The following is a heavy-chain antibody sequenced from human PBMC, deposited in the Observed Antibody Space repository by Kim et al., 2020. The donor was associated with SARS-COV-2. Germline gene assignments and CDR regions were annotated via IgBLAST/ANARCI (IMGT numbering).Heavy chain of an antibody. CDR3: AKDGRSSSWGYVAYYYY. J-gene: IGHJ6*01. CDR1: GFTFSNYA. D-gene: IGHD2-2*01. CDR2: ISCDRSSK. V-gene: IGHV3-30*18. Sequence: GGSLRLSCAASGFTFSNYAMHWVRQAPGKGLEWVAGISCDRSSKDYADSVKGRFTISRDNAKNTLYLQMNSLRAEDTAVYYCAKDGRSSSWGYVAYYYY.